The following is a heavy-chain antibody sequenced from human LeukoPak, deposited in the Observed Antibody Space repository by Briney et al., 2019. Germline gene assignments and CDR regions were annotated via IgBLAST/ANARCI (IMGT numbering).Heavy chain of an antibody. CDR3: AKVHDFWSGYSLDY. V-gene: IGHV4-4*07. D-gene: IGHD3-3*01. Sequence: SETLSLTCTVSGGSISSYYWSWIRQPAGKGLEWIGRIYTSGSTNYNPSLKSRVIISVDTSKNQFSLELSSVTAADTAVYYCAKVHDFWSGYSLDYWGQGSLVTVSS. J-gene: IGHJ4*02. CDR2: IYTSGST. CDR1: GGSISSYY.